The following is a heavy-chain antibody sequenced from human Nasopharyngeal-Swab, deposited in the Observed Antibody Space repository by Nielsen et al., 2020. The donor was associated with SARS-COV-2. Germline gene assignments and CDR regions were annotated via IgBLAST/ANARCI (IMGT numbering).Heavy chain of an antibody. Sequence: GESLKISCAASGFIFRSYAISWVRQAPGKGLEWVSVISGSDHTTYYADSVKGRFTISRDNSKNTVNLQMNSLRVEDTAIYYCAKDRDSGDDSDDYYHYYGMDVWGQRTTVTVFS. CDR1: GFIFRSYA. CDR2: ISGSDHTT. V-gene: IGHV3-23*01. J-gene: IGHJ6*02. CDR3: AKDRDSGDDSDDYYHYYGMDV. D-gene: IGHD5-12*01.